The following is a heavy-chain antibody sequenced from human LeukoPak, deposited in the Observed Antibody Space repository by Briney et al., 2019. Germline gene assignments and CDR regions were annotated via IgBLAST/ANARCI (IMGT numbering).Heavy chain of an antibody. V-gene: IGHV3-30*04. J-gene: IGHJ4*02. CDR2: KSYDGSNK. Sequence: GRSLRLSCAASGFTFSSYAMHWVRQAPGKGLEWVAVKSYDGSNKYYADSVKGRFTISRDNSKNTLYLQMNSLRAEDTAVYYCARGAEQWLLDYWGQGTLVTVSS. CDR3: ARGAEQWLLDY. D-gene: IGHD6-19*01. CDR1: GFTFSSYA.